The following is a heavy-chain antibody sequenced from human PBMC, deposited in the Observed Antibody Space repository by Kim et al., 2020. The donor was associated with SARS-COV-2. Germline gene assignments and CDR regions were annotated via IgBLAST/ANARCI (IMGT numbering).Heavy chain of an antibody. CDR3: ATWGFQH. CDR2: GKGNT. Sequence: GKGNTKYSQRCQGRVTITRDTSARIAYMELSSLRSEDTAVYYCATWGFQHWGQGTLVTVSS. D-gene: IGHD7-27*01. V-gene: IGHV1-3*01. J-gene: IGHJ1*01.